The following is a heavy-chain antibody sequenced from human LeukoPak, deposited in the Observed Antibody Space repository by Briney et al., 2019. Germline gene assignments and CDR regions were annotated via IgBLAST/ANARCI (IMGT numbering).Heavy chain of an antibody. CDR3: ARDRYSSGWYFDP. CDR1: GFTFSSYA. CDR2: ISYDGSNK. V-gene: IGHV3-30-3*01. J-gene: IGHJ5*02. Sequence: PGGSLRLSCAASGFTFSSYAMHWVRQAPGKGLEWVAVISYDGSNKYYADSVKGRFTISRDNSKNTLYLQMNSLRAEDTAVYYCARDRYSSGWYFDPWGQGTLVTVSS. D-gene: IGHD6-19*01.